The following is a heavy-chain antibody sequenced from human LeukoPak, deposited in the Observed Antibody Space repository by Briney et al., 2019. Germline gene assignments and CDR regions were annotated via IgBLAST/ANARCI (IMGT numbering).Heavy chain of an antibody. V-gene: IGHV4-59*08. D-gene: IGHD3-16*01. Sequence: PSETLSLTCTVFGGPMNTYYWSWIRQSPGKGLEFTGYIYSSGSTDYNPSLKSRVVISIDTSKSKFSLKMNSVTAADTAVYYWARRGTPYYYYYMDVWGKGTTVTVSS. CDR3: ARRGTPYYYYYMDV. CDR1: GGPMNTYY. CDR2: IYSSGST. J-gene: IGHJ6*03.